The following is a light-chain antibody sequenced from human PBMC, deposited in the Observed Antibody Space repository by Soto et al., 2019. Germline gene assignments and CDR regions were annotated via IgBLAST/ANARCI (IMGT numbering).Light chain of an antibody. Sequence: QSALTQPRSVSGSPGQSVIISCTGSRNDVGAYNYVSWYQQHPGKAPKLVIYDVSTRPSGVPARFSGSKSGNTASLTISGLQAEDEADYFCCSYAVRDTFIVFGSGTKLTVL. V-gene: IGLV2-11*01. CDR1: RNDVGAYNY. J-gene: IGLJ1*01. CDR2: DVS. CDR3: CSYAVRDTFIV.